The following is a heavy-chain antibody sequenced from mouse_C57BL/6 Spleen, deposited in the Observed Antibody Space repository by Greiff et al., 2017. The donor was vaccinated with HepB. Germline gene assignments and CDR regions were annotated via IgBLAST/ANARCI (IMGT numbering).Heavy chain of an antibody. Sequence: DVKLVESGGGLVKPGGSLKLSCAASGFTFSDYGMHWVRQAPEKGLEWVAYISSGSSTIYYADTVKGRFTISRDNAKNTLFLQMTSLRSEDTAMYYCARGLPTAMDYWGQGTSVTVSS. CDR2: ISSGSSTI. J-gene: IGHJ4*01. V-gene: IGHV5-17*01. D-gene: IGHD2-10*01. CDR3: ARGLPTAMDY. CDR1: GFTFSDYG.